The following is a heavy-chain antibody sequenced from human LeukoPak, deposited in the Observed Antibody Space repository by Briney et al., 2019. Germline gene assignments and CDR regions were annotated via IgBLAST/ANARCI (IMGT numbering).Heavy chain of an antibody. CDR1: GDSISSSSYY. J-gene: IGHJ4*02. D-gene: IGHD1-14*01. CDR3: ARDITGSFDY. V-gene: IGHV4-39*07. CDR2: IYYSGST. Sequence: SETLSLTCTVSGDSISSSSYYWDWIRQPPGKGLEWIGSIYYSGSTYYNPSLKSRVTISVDTSKNQFSLKLSSVTAADTAVYYCARDITGSFDYWGQGNLVTVSS.